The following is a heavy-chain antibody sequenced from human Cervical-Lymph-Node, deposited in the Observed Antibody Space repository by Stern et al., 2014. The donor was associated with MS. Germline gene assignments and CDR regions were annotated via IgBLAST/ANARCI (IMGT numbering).Heavy chain of an antibody. D-gene: IGHD4-17*01. Sequence: EVQLVESGGGFVKPGGSLRLSCAVSGFTFSNYGMSWVRRAPGKGLEWVSAISGIGGSTSYADSVKGRFTISRNNFQNTLYLQMSSLRADDTAVYYCAKVSDDYDAHWFFDLWGRGTLVTVSS. CDR3: AKVSDDYDAHWFFDL. J-gene: IGHJ2*01. V-gene: IGHV3-23*04. CDR1: GFTFSNYG. CDR2: ISGIGGST.